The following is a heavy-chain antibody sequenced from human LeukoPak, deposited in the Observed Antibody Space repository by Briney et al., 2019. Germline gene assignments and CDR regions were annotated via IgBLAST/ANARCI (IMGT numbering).Heavy chain of an antibody. CDR3: ARGHSSSRSDAFDI. CDR2: IIPIFGTA. CDR1: GGTFSSYA. Sequence: SVKVSCKASGGTFSSYAISWVRQAPGQGLEWMGGIIPIFGTANYAQKFQGRVTITADESTSTAYMELSSLRSEDTAVYYCARGHSSSRSDAFDIWGQGTMVTVSS. V-gene: IGHV1-69*13. J-gene: IGHJ3*02. D-gene: IGHD6-13*01.